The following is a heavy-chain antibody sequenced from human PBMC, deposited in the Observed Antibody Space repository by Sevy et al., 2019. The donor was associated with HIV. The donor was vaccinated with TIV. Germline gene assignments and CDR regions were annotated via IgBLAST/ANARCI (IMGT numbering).Heavy chain of an antibody. V-gene: IGHV3-15*07. J-gene: IGHJ4*02. CDR2: IKSITDGGAA. Sequence: GGSLRLSCTASGFDFANAWMNWVRQAPGKGLEWVGHIKSITDGGAADYAAPVKGRFTISRHDSKNTLYLHMNSLKAEDTAVYYCSTDYLISHWGRGTLVTVSS. CDR3: STDYLISH. CDR1: GFDFANAW.